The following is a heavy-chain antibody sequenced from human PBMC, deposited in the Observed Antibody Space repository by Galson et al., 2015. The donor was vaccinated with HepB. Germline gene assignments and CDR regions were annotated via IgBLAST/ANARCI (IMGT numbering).Heavy chain of an antibody. Sequence: SLRLSCAASGFTFSSYAMHWVRQAPGKGLEWVALISYDGGNKYYADSVKGRFTISRDNSKNTLYLQMTSLRAEDTAVYYCARDYGYGSGSPNWFDPWGQGTLVTVSS. V-gene: IGHV3-30-3*01. CDR2: ISYDGGNK. CDR3: ARDYGYGSGSPNWFDP. D-gene: IGHD3-10*01. J-gene: IGHJ5*02. CDR1: GFTFSSYA.